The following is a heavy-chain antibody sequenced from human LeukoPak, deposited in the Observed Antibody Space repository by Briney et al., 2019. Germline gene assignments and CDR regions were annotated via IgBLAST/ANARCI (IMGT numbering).Heavy chain of an antibody. CDR1: GFTFSSYG. CDR3: ARNTRTSFDI. D-gene: IGHD2-2*01. V-gene: IGHV3-30*03. Sequence: PGGSLRLSCAASGFTFSSYGMHWVRQAPGKGLEWVAVISYDGSNKYYADSVKGRFTISRDNAKNTLYLQMNSLRAEDTAVYYCARNTRTSFDIWGQGTLVTVSS. CDR2: ISYDGSNK. J-gene: IGHJ4*02.